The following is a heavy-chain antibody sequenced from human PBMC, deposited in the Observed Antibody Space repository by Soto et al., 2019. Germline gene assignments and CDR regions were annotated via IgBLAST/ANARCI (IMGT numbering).Heavy chain of an antibody. D-gene: IGHD2-2*01. Sequence: ESGGGLVKPGGSLRLSCAASGFTFSSYSMNWVRQAPGKGLEWVSSISSSSSYIYYADSVKGRFTISRDNAKNSLYLQMNSLRAEDTAVYHCARDRPLGYCSSTSCQGHYYGMDVWGQGTTVTVSS. V-gene: IGHV3-21*01. CDR1: GFTFSSYS. J-gene: IGHJ6*02. CDR2: ISSSSSYI. CDR3: ARDRPLGYCSSTSCQGHYYGMDV.